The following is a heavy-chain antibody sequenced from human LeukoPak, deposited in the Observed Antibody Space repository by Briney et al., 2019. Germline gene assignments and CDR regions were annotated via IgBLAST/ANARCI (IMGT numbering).Heavy chain of an antibody. CDR2: IYYSGST. CDR3: AREEGRYNWNYVAY. V-gene: IGHV4-59*01. D-gene: IGHD1-7*01. Sequence: PSETLSLTCTVSGGSISSYYWSWIRQPPGKGLEWIGYIYYSGSTNYNPSLKSRVTISVDTPKNQFSLKLSSVTAADTAVYYCAREEGRYNWNYVAYWGQGTLVTVSS. CDR1: GGSISSYY. J-gene: IGHJ4*02.